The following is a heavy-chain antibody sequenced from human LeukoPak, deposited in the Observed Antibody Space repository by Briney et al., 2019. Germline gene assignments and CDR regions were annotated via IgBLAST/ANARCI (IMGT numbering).Heavy chain of an antibody. CDR3: ARDLGAMDV. J-gene: IGHJ6*02. CDR1: GFIFNNSW. D-gene: IGHD3-16*01. Sequence: PGRSLRLSCAASGFIFNNSWMTWVRQAPGKGLEWVANIKQDGSEKFYVDSVKGRFTISRDNAKNSLYLQMNSLRDEDTAVYYCARDLGAMDVWGQGTTVTVSS. V-gene: IGHV3-7*01. CDR2: IKQDGSEK.